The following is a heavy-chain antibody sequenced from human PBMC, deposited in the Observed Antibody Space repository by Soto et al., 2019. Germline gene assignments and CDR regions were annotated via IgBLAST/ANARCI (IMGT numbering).Heavy chain of an antibody. Sequence: GGSLRLSCAASEFTFTYAWMSWVRQAPGEGLEWVGRIKSKTGGGTTDYAAPVEGRFTISRDESQNTLYLQMNSLKTEDTAVYYCTSLYYGHWGQGSLVTVSS. D-gene: IGHD3-16*02. V-gene: IGHV3-15*01. CDR1: EFTFTYAW. J-gene: IGHJ4*02. CDR2: IKSKTGGGTT. CDR3: TSLYYGH.